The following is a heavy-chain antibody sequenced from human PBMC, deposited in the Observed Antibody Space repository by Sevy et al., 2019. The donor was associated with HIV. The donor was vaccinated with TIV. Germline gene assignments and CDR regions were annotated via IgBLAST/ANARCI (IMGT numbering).Heavy chain of an antibody. D-gene: IGHD6-19*01. CDR2: IFPIFGTA. Sequence: ASVKVSCKASGGTFSSSAISWVRQAPGQGLEWMGEIFPIFGTAKYAQKFQGRVTISADESTSTAYMELSSLRSEDKAVYFCASGLAVSVDFWGQGTLVTVSS. CDR3: ASGLAVSVDF. J-gene: IGHJ4*02. CDR1: GGTFSSSA. V-gene: IGHV1-69*13.